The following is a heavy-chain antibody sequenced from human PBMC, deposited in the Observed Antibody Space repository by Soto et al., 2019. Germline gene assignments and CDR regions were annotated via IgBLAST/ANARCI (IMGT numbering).Heavy chain of an antibody. CDR3: ARLTVTTWTGY. J-gene: IGHJ4*02. Sequence: QLQLQESGPGLVKPSETLSLTCTVSGGSISSSNYYWGWIRQPPGKGLEWIGSIYYRGSTYYNPSPKSRVTISVGTSKNQFSLKLRSGTAADTAVYYCARLTVTTWTGYWGQGTLVTVSS. CDR1: GGSISSSNYY. D-gene: IGHD4-4*01. CDR2: IYYRGST. V-gene: IGHV4-39*01.